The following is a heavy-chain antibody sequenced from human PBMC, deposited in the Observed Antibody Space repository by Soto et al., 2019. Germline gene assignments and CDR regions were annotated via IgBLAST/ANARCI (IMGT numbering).Heavy chain of an antibody. CDR1: SGSISSSNW. J-gene: IGHJ6*03. D-gene: IGHD3-3*01. Sequence: QVQLQESGPGLVKPSGTPSLTCAVSSGSISSSNWWSWVRQPPGEGLEWIGEIYHSGSTNYNPSLKSRVTISVDKSKNQFSLKLSSVTAADTAVYYCARARADFWSGYPPTGYYMDVWGKGTTVTVSS. CDR3: ARARADFWSGYPPTGYYMDV. V-gene: IGHV4-4*02. CDR2: IYHSGST.